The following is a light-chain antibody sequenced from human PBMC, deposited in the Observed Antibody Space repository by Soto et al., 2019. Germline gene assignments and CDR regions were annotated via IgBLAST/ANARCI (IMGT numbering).Light chain of an antibody. CDR3: QQSYSTPLT. V-gene: IGKV1-39*01. CDR2: AAS. J-gene: IGKJ4*01. Sequence: DIQMTQSPSSLSASVGDRVTLTCRASQSISSYLNWYQQKPGKAPKLLIYAASSLQRGVPSRFSGSGSGTDFTLIISSLQPEDFATYFCQQSYSTPLTFGGGTKVEIK. CDR1: QSISSY.